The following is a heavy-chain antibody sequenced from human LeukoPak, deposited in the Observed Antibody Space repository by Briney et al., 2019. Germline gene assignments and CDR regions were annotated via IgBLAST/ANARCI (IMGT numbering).Heavy chain of an antibody. CDR3: AKVYFGVVIIYAFDI. Sequence: GGSLRLSCAASGFTVSSNYMSWVRQAPGKGLEWVSVIYSGGSTYYADSVKGRFTISRDNSKNTLYLQMNSLRAEDTAVYYCAKVYFGVVIIYAFDIWGQGTMVTVSS. V-gene: IGHV3-53*01. D-gene: IGHD3-3*01. CDR1: GFTVSSNY. CDR2: IYSGGST. J-gene: IGHJ3*02.